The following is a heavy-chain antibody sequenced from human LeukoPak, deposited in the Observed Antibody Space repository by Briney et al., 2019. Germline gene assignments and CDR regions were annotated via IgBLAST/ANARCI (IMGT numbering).Heavy chain of an antibody. J-gene: IGHJ3*02. Sequence: SETLSLTCTVSGGSISSGSYYWSWIRQPAGKGLEWIGRIYTSGSTNYNPSLKSRVTISVDTSKNQFSLKLSSVTAADTAVYYCARRWMATIDAFDIWGQGTMVTASS. V-gene: IGHV4-61*02. D-gene: IGHD5-24*01. CDR1: GGSISSGSYY. CDR2: IYTSGST. CDR3: ARRWMATIDAFDI.